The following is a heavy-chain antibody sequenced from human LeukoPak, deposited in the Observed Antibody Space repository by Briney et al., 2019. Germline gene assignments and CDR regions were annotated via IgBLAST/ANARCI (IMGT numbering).Heavy chain of an antibody. CDR2: IYYSGSS. V-gene: IGHV4-59*01. CDR3: ARVFGGGRGGWFDP. J-gene: IGHJ5*02. Sequence: ASKTLSLTCTVSGGSITGYYWTWIRQAPGKGLEWVGYIYYSGSSNYNPSLKRRVTISIHTSKNQFSLNLSSVTAADTAVYYCARVFGGGRGGWFDPWGQGTLVAVSS. D-gene: IGHD3-16*01. CDR1: GGSITGYY.